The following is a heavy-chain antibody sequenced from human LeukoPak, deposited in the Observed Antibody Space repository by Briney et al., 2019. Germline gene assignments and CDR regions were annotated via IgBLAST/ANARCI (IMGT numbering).Heavy chain of an antibody. CDR3: ARGLTVTTRPAGH. J-gene: IGHJ4*02. CDR2: MNPNSGNT. V-gene: IGHV1-8*01. Sequence: GASVKVSCKASGYTFTSYDINWVRQATGQGLEWMGWMNPNSGNTDYAQKFQGRVTMTRNTSISTAYMELSSLRSEDTAMYYCARGLTVTTRPAGHWGQGTLVTVSS. CDR1: GYTFTSYD. D-gene: IGHD4-17*01.